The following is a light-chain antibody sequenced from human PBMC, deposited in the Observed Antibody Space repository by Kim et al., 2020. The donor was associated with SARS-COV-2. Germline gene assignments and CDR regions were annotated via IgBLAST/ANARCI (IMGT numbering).Light chain of an antibody. J-gene: IGLJ2*01. CDR1: KLGDKY. V-gene: IGLV3-1*01. CDR3: QAWDSSTVV. CDR2: QDT. Sequence: SYELTQPPSVSVSPGQTASIPCSGDKLGDKYASWYQHRPGQSPVVVIYQDTKRPSGIPERFSGSNSANTATLTISGTQAMDEADYCCQAWDSSTVVFGGGTQLTVL.